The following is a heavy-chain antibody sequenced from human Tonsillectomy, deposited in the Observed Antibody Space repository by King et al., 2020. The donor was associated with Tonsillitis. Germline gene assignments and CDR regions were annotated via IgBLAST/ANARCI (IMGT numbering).Heavy chain of an antibody. V-gene: IGHV3-33*08. CDR1: GFTFSSYG. D-gene: IGHD3-9*01. CDR2: IWYDGSNK. J-gene: IGHJ3*02. Sequence: QLVQSGGGVVQPGRSLRLSCAASGFTFSSYGMHWVRQAPGKGLEWVAVIWYDGSNKYYTDSVKGRFTISRDNSKNTLYLQMNSLRTEDTAVYYCARAYYDILTIDGFDIWGQGTMVTVSS. CDR3: ARAYYDILTIDGFDI.